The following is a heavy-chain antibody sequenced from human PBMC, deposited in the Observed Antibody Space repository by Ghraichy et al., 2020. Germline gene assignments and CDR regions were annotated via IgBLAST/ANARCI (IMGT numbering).Heavy chain of an antibody. CDR2: IIPIFGTA. J-gene: IGHJ5*02. CDR1: GGTFSSYA. V-gene: IGHV1-69*13. Sequence: SVKVSCKASGGTFSSYAISWVRQAPGQGLEWMGGIIPIFGTANYAQKFQGRVTITADESTSTAYMELSSLRSEDTAVYYCATENGNHYYDSSGYPSGGDWFDPWGQGTLVNVSS. D-gene: IGHD3-22*01. CDR3: ATENGNHYYDSSGYPSGGDWFDP.